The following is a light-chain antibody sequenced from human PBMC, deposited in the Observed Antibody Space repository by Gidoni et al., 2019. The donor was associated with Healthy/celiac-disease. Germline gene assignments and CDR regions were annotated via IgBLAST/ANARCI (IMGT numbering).Light chain of an antibody. CDR2: GNS. V-gene: IGLV1-40*01. CDR3: ESYDSSLSAL. J-gene: IGLJ3*02. Sequence: QSVLTQPPSVSGAPGQSVTISCTGSRSNLGAGYDLHRYQQLPGTAPKLLIYGNSKRPSGVPDRFPGSKSGTSASLASTGLQAENEADYYCESYDSSLSALFGGGTKLTVL. CDR1: RSNLGAGYD.